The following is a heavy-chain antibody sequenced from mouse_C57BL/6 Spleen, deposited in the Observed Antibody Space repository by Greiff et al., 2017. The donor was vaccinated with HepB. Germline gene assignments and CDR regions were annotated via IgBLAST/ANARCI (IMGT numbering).Heavy chain of an antibody. CDR2: ISSGSSTI. CDR1: GFTFSDYG. CDR3: ARPWLFAY. J-gene: IGHJ3*01. V-gene: IGHV5-17*01. D-gene: IGHD2-2*01. Sequence: VQLKESGGGLVKPGGSLKLSCAASGFTFSDYGMHWVRQAPEKGLEWVAYISSGSSTIYYADTVKGRFTISRDNAKNTLFLQMTSLRSEDTAMYYCARPWLFAYWGQGTLVTVAA.